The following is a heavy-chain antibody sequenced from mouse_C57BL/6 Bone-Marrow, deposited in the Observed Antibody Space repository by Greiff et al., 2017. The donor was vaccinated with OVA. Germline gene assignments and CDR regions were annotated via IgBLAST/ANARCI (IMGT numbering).Heavy chain of an antibody. D-gene: IGHD4-1*01. V-gene: IGHV12-3*01. CDR1: GFPITSGYY. CDR3: AGELAWFAY. J-gene: IGHJ3*01. Sequence: KVEESGPGLVKPSQSLFLTCSITGFPITSGYYWIWIRQSPGKPLEWMGYITHSGETFYNPSLQSPISITRETSKNQFFLQLNSVTTEDTAMYYCAGELAWFAYWGQGTLVTVSA. CDR2: ITHSGET.